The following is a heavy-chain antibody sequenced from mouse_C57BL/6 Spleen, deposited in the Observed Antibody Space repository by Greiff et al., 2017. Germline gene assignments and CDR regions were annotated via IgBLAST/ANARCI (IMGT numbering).Heavy chain of an antibody. J-gene: IGHJ3*01. CDR3: ARPAQATAWFAY. V-gene: IGHV1-80*01. D-gene: IGHD3-2*02. Sequence: QVQLQQSGAELVKPGASVKISCKASGYAFSSYWMNWVKQRPGKGLEWIGQIYPGDGDTNYTGKFKGKATLTADKSSSTAYMQLSSLTSEDSAVYVCARPAQATAWFAYWGQGTLVTVSA. CDR1: GYAFSSYW. CDR2: IYPGDGDT.